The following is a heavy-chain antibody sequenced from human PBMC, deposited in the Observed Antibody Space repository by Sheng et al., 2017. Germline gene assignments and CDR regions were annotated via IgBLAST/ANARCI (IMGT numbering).Heavy chain of an antibody. CDR1: GFPFSFYW. CDR2: TNEDGRRT. Sequence: EVQLVESGGGLVQPGGSLRLSCAASGFPFSFYWMHWVRQAPGKGLVWVSRTNEDGRRTDYADSVRGRFTISRDNSKNTLYLEMHSLTVEDTAVYYCGRDLSGRDDYWGQGAMVTVSS. J-gene: IGHJ4*02. CDR3: GRDLSGRDDY. V-gene: IGHV3-74*01. D-gene: IGHD3-16*02.